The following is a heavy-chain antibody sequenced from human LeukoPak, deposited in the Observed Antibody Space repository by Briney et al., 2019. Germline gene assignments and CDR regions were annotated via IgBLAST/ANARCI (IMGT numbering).Heavy chain of an antibody. CDR3: AKGSSTYYPAGVGH. D-gene: IGHD3-22*01. J-gene: IGHJ4*02. Sequence: GGSLRLSCAASGFTFSSYAMSWVRQAPGKGLEWVSGISGSGGSTYYADSVKGRFTISRDNSKKTLYLQMNSLRAEDTAVYYCAKGSSTYYPAGVGHWGQGTLVTVSS. CDR2: ISGSGGST. CDR1: GFTFSSYA. V-gene: IGHV3-23*01.